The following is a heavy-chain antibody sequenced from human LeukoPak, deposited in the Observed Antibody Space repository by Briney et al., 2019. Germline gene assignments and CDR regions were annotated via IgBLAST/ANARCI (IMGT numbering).Heavy chain of an antibody. J-gene: IGHJ4*02. V-gene: IGHV4-31*03. CDR2: IYYSGST. D-gene: IGHD3-22*01. Sequence: SQTLSLACTVSGGSISSGGYYWSWIRQHPGKGLEWFGYIYYSGSTYYNPSLKSRVTISVDTSKNQFSLKLSSVTAADTAVYYCARGEYYYDSSGYLWGQGTLVTASS. CDR1: GGSISSGGYY. CDR3: ARGEYYYDSSGYL.